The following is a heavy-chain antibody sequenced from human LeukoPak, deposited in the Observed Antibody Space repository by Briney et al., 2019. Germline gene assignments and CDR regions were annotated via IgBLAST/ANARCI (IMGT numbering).Heavy chain of an antibody. V-gene: IGHV3-21*01. CDR3: ARDYGEGGYYFDY. Sequence: GGSLRLSCAASGFTFSSYGMNWVRQAPGKGLEWVSSISSSSSYIYYADSVKGRFTISRDNAKSTLYLQMNSLRAEDTAVYYCARDYGEGGYYFDYWGQGTLVTVSS. D-gene: IGHD4-17*01. CDR2: ISSSSSYI. J-gene: IGHJ4*02. CDR1: GFTFSSYG.